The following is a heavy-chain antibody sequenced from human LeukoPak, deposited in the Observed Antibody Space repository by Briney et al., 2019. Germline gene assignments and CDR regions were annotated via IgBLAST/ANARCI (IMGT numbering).Heavy chain of an antibody. Sequence: GASVKVSCKASGYTFTGYYMHWVRQAPGQGLEWMGWINPNSGGTNYARKFQGRVTMTRDTSISTAYMELSRLRSDDTAVYYCARVSWGYCSSTSCHGYYYYYMDVWGKGTTVTVSS. J-gene: IGHJ6*03. CDR3: ARVSWGYCSSTSCHGYYYYYMDV. CDR2: INPNSGGT. CDR1: GYTFTGYY. D-gene: IGHD2-2*01. V-gene: IGHV1-2*02.